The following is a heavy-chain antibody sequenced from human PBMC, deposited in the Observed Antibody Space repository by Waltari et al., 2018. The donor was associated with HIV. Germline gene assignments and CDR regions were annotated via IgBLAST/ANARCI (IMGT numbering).Heavy chain of an antibody. J-gene: IGHJ6*02. D-gene: IGHD2-15*01. V-gene: IGHV3-7*01. Sequence: EVILVESGGGLAQPGGSLRLSCAASGFPFSTTWMSWVRQAPGKGLEWVANIKDDGTEAYYLDSVKGRFTISRDNAKDSLSLQMNSLRAEDTAVYYCARGTPLYGLDVWGQGTTVTASS. CDR2: IKDDGTEA. CDR3: ARGTPLYGLDV. CDR1: GFPFSTTW.